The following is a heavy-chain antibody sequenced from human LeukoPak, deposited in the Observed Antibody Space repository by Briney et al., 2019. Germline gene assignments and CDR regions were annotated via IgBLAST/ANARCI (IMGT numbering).Heavy chain of an antibody. CDR3: ARERRRLDAFDI. J-gene: IGHJ3*02. V-gene: IGHV4-61*02. CDR2: IYTSGST. Sequence: SETLSLTCTVSGGSISSGSYYWSWIRQPAGKGLEWIGRIYTSGSTNYNPSLKSRVTISVDTSKNQFSLKLSSVTAADTAVYYCARERRRLDAFDIWGQGTMVTVSS. CDR1: GGSISSGSYY.